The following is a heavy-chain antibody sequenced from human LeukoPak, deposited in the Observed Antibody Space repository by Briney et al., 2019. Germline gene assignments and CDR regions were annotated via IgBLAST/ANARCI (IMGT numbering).Heavy chain of an antibody. CDR1: GYTFTGYY. D-gene: IGHD5-12*01. CDR3: ASEGYSGYGYFDY. V-gene: IGHV1-2*02. CDR2: INPNSGGT. Sequence: ASVKVSCKASGYTFTGYYMHWVRQAPGQGLEWMGWINPNSGGTNYAQKFQGRVTMTRDTSISTAYMELRSLRSDDTAVYYCASEGYSGYGYFDYWGQGTLVTVSS. J-gene: IGHJ4*02.